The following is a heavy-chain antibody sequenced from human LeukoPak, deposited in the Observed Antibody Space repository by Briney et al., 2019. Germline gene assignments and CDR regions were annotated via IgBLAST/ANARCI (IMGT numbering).Heavy chain of an antibody. CDR3: ARAYYYDTSTYYAPDY. J-gene: IGHJ4*02. V-gene: IGHV5-51*01. Sequence: GESLKISCKGSGYSFTRYWIGWVRQIPGKGLEWMGIIYPGDSDTRYSPSFQGQVTISADKSISTAYLQWSSLKASDTAMYFCARAYYYDTSTYYAPDYWGQGTQVTVSS. D-gene: IGHD3-22*01. CDR2: IYPGDSDT. CDR1: GYSFTRYW.